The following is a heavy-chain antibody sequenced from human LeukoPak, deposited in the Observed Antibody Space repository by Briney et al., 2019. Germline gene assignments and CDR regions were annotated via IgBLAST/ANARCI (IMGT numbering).Heavy chain of an antibody. D-gene: IGHD5-24*01. CDR2: IYYSGST. CDR3: ARARDGHINNWFDP. J-gene: IGHJ5*02. Sequence: PSETLSLTCFVSGGSIRSSDYCWSWIRQPPGRGLEWIGYIYYSGSTNYNPSLKSRVTISVGTSKNQFSLKMSSVTAADTAVYYCARARDGHINNWFDPWGQGTLVTVSS. V-gene: IGHV4-61*08. CDR1: GGSIRSSDYC.